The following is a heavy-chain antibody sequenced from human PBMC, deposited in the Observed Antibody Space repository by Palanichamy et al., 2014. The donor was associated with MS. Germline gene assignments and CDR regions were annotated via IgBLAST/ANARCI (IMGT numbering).Heavy chain of an antibody. CDR1: GGSLSSSTYY. V-gene: IGHV4-39*01. CDR3: ARQTGVVKGFFDY. D-gene: IGHD7-27*01. Sequence: QLQLQESGPGLVKPSETLSLTCAVSGGSLSSSTYYWGWIRQPPGKGLEWIGTIHYTGSTYYNPSLKSRLTMSVDTSKNQFALKLSSVTAADTAVYYCARQTGVVKGFFDYRGQGTLVTVSS. CDR2: IHYTGST. J-gene: IGHJ4*02.